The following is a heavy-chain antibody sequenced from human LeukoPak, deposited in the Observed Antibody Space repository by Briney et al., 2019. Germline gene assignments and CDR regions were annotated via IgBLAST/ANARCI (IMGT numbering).Heavy chain of an antibody. V-gene: IGHV3-21*01. J-gene: IGHJ6*02. CDR1: GFTFSSYS. D-gene: IGHD5-18*01. Sequence: GGSLRLSCAASGFTFSSYSMNWVRQAPGKGLEWVSSISSSSYIYYADSVKGRFTISRDNAKNSLYLQMNSLRAEDTAVYYCSVVYGQNLFRGYSSNYGMDVWGQGTTVTVSS. CDR3: SVVYGQNLFRGYSSNYGMDV. CDR2: ISSSSYI.